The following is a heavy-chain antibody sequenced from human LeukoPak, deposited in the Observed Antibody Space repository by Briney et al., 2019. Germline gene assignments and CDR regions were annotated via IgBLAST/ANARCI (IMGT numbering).Heavy chain of an antibody. CDR3: ARQAGRPLGYFDY. J-gene: IGHJ4*02. CDR2: IYTSGST. V-gene: IGHV4-4*09. CDR1: GGSISSYY. Sequence: KPSETLSLTCTVSGGSISSYYWSWIRQPPGKGLEWIGYIYTSGSTNYNPSLKSRVTISVDTSKNQFSLKLSSVTAADTAVYYCARQAGRPLGYFDYWGQGTLVTVSS.